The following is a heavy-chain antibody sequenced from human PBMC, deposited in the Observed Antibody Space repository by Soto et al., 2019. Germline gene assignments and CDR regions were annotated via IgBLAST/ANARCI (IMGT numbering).Heavy chain of an antibody. Sequence: QVQLVQSGAEEKKPGASVKVSCKASGYTFTSYAMHWVRQAPGQRLEWMGWINAGNGNTKYSQKFQGRGTITRDTSASTAYMELSSLRAKDTAGYYCAGRIVVVSAIDYGGQETLVTVSS. CDR2: INAGNGNT. V-gene: IGHV1-3*05. CDR3: AGRIVVVSAIDY. CDR1: GYTFTSYA. J-gene: IGHJ4*02. D-gene: IGHD2-21*01.